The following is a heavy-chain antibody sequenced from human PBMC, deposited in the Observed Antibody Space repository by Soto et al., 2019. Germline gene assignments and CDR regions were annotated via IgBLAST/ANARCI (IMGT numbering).Heavy chain of an antibody. V-gene: IGHV3-11*06. CDR2: ISSSSSYT. CDR3: ARMRSYGMDV. CDR1: GFTLSDYY. Sequence: LRLSCAASGFTLSDYYMSWIRQAPGKGLEWVSYISSSSSYTNYADSVKGRFTISRDNAKNSLYLQMNSLRAEDTAVYYCARMRSYGMDVWGQGTTVTVSS. J-gene: IGHJ6*02.